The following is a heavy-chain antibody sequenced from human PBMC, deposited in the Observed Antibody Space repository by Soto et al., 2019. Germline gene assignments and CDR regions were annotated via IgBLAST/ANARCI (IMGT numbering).Heavy chain of an antibody. CDR3: ARDLYFIEVSGVFDY. J-gene: IGHJ4*02. V-gene: IGHV1-18*01. Sequence: ASVKVSCKASGYGFASYGISWVRQAPGQGLEWMGWISAYNGKTNYTEKFQGRVTMTTDTSTSTSYMELRSLRSDDTAVYYCARDLYFIEVSGVFDYWGQGTPVTVSS. D-gene: IGHD6-19*01. CDR1: GYGFASYG. CDR2: ISAYNGKT.